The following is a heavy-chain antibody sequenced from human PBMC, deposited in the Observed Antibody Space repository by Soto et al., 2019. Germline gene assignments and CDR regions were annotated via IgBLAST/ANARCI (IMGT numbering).Heavy chain of an antibody. D-gene: IGHD4-17*01. CDR3: ARGVTTVTTFDY. CDR2: IYYSGST. CDR1: GGSISSGGYY. J-gene: IGHJ4*02. Sequence: SETLSLTCTVSGGSISSGGYYWSWIRQHPGKGLEWIGYIYYSGSTYYNPSLKSRVTISVDTSKNQFSLKLSPVTAADTAVYYCARGVTTVTTFDYWGQGTLVTVSS. V-gene: IGHV4-31*03.